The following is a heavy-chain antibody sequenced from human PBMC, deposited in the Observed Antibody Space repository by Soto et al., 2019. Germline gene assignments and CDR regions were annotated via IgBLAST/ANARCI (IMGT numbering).Heavy chain of an antibody. D-gene: IGHD2-15*01. V-gene: IGHV3-21*02. CDR2: IGNSNNPT. Sequence: EVQLVESGGGLVKPGGSPRLTCAASGFTFSDYSMLWVRQAPGKVLEWLAFIGNSNNPTFYADSVRGRFTISRDNPKNSVYLQMNSLREEDTAVYFCAREEGYCNGGPCYRGAFDFWGQGTIVTVSS. CDR1: GFTFSDYS. J-gene: IGHJ3*01. CDR3: AREEGYCNGGPCYRGAFDF.